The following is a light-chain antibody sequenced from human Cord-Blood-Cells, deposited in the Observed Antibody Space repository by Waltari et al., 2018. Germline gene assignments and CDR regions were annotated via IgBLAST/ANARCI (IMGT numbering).Light chain of an antibody. CDR2: DVS. CDR1: SSDVGGYNY. Sequence: SALTQPASVSGSPGQSITISCTGTSSDVGGYNYVSWYQQHPGKAPKLMIYDVSNRPSGVYNRFSGSKSGNTASLTSSGLQAEDEADYYCSSYTSSSTLDVFGTGTKVTVL. J-gene: IGLJ1*01. CDR3: SSYTSSSTLDV. V-gene: IGLV2-14*01.